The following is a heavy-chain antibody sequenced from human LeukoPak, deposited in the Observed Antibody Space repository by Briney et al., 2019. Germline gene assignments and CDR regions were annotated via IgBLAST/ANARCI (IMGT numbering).Heavy chain of an antibody. CDR2: IYTSGST. J-gene: IGHJ4*02. V-gene: IGHV4-61*02. CDR1: GGSISSGLYY. CDR3: ARKRPWGLSRYFDY. D-gene: IGHD7-27*01. Sequence: PSETLSLTCTVSGGSISSGLYYWSWTRQPAGKGLEWIGRIYTSGSTNYNPSLKSRVTISLDTSKNQFSLKLSSVTAADTAVYYCARKRPWGLSRYFDYWGQGTLVTVSS.